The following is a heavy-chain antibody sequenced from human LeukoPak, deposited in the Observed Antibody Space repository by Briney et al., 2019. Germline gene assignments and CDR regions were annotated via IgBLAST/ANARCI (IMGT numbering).Heavy chain of an antibody. V-gene: IGHV3-74*01. CDR2: IKGDGSTT. Sequence: TGGSLRLSCAASGFNFSRYWMYWVRQAPGKGLVWVSRIKGDGSTTSYADSVKGRFTISRDNAKNTLSLQMNSLRAEDTAVYYCARGGGYSYETYFDYWGQGTLVTVSS. D-gene: IGHD5-18*01. CDR3: ARGGGYSYETYFDY. CDR1: GFNFSRYW. J-gene: IGHJ4*02.